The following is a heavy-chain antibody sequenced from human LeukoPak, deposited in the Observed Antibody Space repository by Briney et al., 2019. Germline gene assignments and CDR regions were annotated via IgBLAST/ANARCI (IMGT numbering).Heavy chain of an antibody. CDR1: GFTFDTYW. J-gene: IGHJ6*03. CDR2: SNSDGSST. CDR3: AKGGYSNGRYYYYYMDV. V-gene: IGHV3-74*01. D-gene: IGHD5-18*01. Sequence: PGGSLRLSCAASGFTFDTYWMHWVRQAPGKGLVWVSRSNSDGSSTSYADSVKGRFTISRDNAKNTLYLQMNSLRAEDTAVYYCAKGGYSNGRYYYYYMDVWGEGTTVTVSS.